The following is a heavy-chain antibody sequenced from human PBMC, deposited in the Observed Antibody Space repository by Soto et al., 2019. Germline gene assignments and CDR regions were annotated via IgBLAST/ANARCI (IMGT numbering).Heavy chain of an antibody. V-gene: IGHV4-31*01. D-gene: IGHD5-18*01. Sequence: QVQLQESGPGLVKPSQTLSLTCTVSGGSISSGGYYWSWIRQHPGKGLEWIGYIYYSGSTYYNPSLKSAVTISVEPSKNQISLKMSSVTAADTAVYYCAREGAGVDTAMVTWFAPWGQGTLVTVSS. J-gene: IGHJ5*02. CDR2: IYYSGST. CDR1: GGSISSGGYY. CDR3: AREGAGVDTAMVTWFAP.